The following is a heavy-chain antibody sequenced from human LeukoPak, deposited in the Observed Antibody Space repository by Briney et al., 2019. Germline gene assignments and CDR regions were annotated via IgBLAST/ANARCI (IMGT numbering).Heavy chain of an antibody. J-gene: IGHJ5*02. CDR2: IIPIFGTA. D-gene: IGHD3-22*01. CDR3: ARGGYDSSGYYYGNWFDP. V-gene: IGHV1-69*06. Sequence: SVKVSCKASGGTFSSYAISWVRQAPGQGLEWMGGIIPIFGTANYAQKFQGRVTITADKSTSTAYMELSSLRSEDTAVYYCARGGYDSSGYYYGNWFDPWGQGTLVTVSS. CDR1: GGTFSSYA.